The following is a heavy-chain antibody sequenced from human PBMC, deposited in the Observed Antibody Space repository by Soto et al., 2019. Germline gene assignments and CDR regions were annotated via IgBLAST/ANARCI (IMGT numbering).Heavy chain of an antibody. D-gene: IGHD6-13*01. CDR2: ISGSGGGT. CDR1: GFTFSSYA. CDR3: AKDLERGSSWSYYYYYYGMDV. Sequence: TGGSLRLSCAASGFTFSSYAMSWVRQAPGKGLEWVSAISGSGGGTYYADSVKGRFTISRDNSKNTLYLQMNSLRAEDTAVYYCAKDLERGSSWSYYYYYYGMDVWGQGTTVTVSS. J-gene: IGHJ6*02. V-gene: IGHV3-23*01.